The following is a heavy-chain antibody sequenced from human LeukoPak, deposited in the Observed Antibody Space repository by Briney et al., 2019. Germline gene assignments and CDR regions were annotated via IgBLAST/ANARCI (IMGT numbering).Heavy chain of an antibody. CDR3: ARSSRELLWFGELLSGYFQH. D-gene: IGHD3-10*01. J-gene: IGHJ1*01. CDR1: GGSITSTSDC. V-gene: IGHV4-39*07. CDR2: IYYTGST. Sequence: SETLSLTCTVSGGSITSTSDCWGWIRQPPGKGLEWIGNIYYTGSTFYNPSLKSRVTISLDTSKNQFSLKLSFVTAADTALYYCARSSRELLWFGELLSGYFQHWGQGTLVTVSS.